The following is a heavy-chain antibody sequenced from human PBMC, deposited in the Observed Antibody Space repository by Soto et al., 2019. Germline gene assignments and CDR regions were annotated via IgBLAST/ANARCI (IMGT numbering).Heavy chain of an antibody. CDR2: ISYDGSNK. D-gene: IGHD3-3*01. V-gene: IGHV3-30*18. CDR1: GFTFSSYG. Sequence: GGSLRLSCAASGFTFSSYGMHWVRQAPGEGLEWVAVISYDGSNKYYADSVKGRFTISRDNSKNTLYLQMNSLRAEDTAVYYCAKGGPHYDFWSGYSHWGQGTLVTVSS. CDR3: AKGGPHYDFWSGYSH. J-gene: IGHJ1*01.